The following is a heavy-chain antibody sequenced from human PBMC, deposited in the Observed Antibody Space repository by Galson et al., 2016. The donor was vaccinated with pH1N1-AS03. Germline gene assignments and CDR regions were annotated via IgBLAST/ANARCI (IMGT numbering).Heavy chain of an antibody. V-gene: IGHV4-39*01. CDR3: ARRVYGDYVNWFDP. CDR2: IYYSGST. Sequence: ETLSLTCTVSGGPISSSSYYWGWIRQPPGKGLEWIGSIYYSGSTYYNPSLKSRVTISVDTSENQFSLKLSSVTAADTAVYYCARRVYGDYVNWFDPWGQGTLVTVSS. D-gene: IGHD4-17*01. J-gene: IGHJ5*02. CDR1: GGPISSSSYY.